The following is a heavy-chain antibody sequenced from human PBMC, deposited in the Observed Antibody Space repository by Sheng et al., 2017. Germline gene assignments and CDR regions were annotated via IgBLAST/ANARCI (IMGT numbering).Heavy chain of an antibody. Sequence: QVQLVQSGAEVKKPGASVKVSCKASGYTFTSYDINWVRQATGQGLEWMGWMNPNSGNTGYAQKFQGRVTITRNTSISTAYMELSSLRSEDTAVYYCARVYYSNYPIYYYYYMDVWGKGTTVTVSS. CDR1: GYTFTSYD. V-gene: IGHV1-8*03. D-gene: IGHD4-4*01. J-gene: IGHJ6*03. CDR2: MNPNSGNT. CDR3: ARVYYSNYPIYYYYYMDV.